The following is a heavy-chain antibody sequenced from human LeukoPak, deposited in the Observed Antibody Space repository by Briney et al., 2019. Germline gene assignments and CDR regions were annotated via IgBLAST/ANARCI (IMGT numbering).Heavy chain of an antibody. CDR3: ARGATGTTFDY. J-gene: IGHJ4*02. CDR1: GFTFSSYW. CDR2: IKQDGSEK. V-gene: IGHV3-7*05. Sequence: PGGSLRLSCAASGFTFSSYWMSWVRQAPGKGLEWVANIKQDGSEKYYVDSVKGRFTISRDSAKNSLYLQMNSLRAEDTAFYYCARGATGTTFDYWGQGTLVTVSS. D-gene: IGHD1-1*01.